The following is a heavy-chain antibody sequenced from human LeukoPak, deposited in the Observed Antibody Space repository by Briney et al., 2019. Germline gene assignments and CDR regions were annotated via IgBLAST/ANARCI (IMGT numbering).Heavy chain of an antibody. CDR1: GGSINSYY. J-gene: IGHJ4*02. CDR3: ARLRYGGDLIFDL. V-gene: IGHV4-59*08. D-gene: IGHD2-21*02. Sequence: SETLSLTCTVSGGSINSYYWTWIRQPSGKRLEWIGYIYYTGNTNYNPSLKSRVTISVDTSKNQFSLNLSSVTAADTALYYCARLRYGGDLIFDLWGQGALVTVSS. CDR2: IYYTGNT.